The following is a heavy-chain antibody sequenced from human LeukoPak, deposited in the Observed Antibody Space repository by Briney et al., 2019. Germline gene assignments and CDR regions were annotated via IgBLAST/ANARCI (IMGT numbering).Heavy chain of an antibody. J-gene: IGHJ4*02. Sequence: PGGSLGLSCVASGFSFRNCAIHWVRQAPGKGLEYVSVINTDGRITYYADSVKGRFTISRDNSKNTVYLQMDSLRGEDMAVYYCTRDGGSFCDFDYWGQGALVTVSS. CDR1: GFSFRNCA. V-gene: IGHV3-64*02. CDR3: TRDGGSFCDFDY. D-gene: IGHD1-26*01. CDR2: INTDGRIT.